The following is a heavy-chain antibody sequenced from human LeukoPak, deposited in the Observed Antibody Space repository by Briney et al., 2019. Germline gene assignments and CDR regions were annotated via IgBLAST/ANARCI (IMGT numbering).Heavy chain of an antibody. D-gene: IGHD5-18*01. Sequence: PGGSLRLSCAASGFTFSNYWMSWVRQAPGKGLEWVANIKQDGSEKYYVDSVKGRFTISRDNAKNSLYLQMNSLRAEDMALYYCAKSNGYSYGYYYMDVWGKGTTVTVSS. CDR1: GFTFSNYW. CDR2: IKQDGSEK. CDR3: AKSNGYSYGYYYMDV. J-gene: IGHJ6*03. V-gene: IGHV3-7*03.